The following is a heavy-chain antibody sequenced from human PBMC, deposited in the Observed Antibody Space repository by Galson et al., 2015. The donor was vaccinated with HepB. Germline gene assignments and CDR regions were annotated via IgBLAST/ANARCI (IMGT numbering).Heavy chain of an antibody. D-gene: IGHD5-18*01. Sequence: LTCAVSGGSISSGGYSWSWIRQPPGKGLEWIGYIYHSGSTYYNPSLKSRVTISVDRSKNQFSLKLSSVTAADTAVYYCARAQRGYSYGHLDYWGQGTLVTVSS. V-gene: IGHV4-30-2*01. CDR1: GGSISSGGYS. J-gene: IGHJ4*02. CDR2: IYHSGST. CDR3: ARAQRGYSYGHLDY.